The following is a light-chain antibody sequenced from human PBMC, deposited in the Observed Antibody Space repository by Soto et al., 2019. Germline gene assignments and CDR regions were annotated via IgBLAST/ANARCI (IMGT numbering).Light chain of an antibody. CDR2: GAS. J-gene: IGKJ2*01. Sequence: DIQLTQSPSFLSASVGDRVTITCRASQGISSYLAWYQQKPGQAPKLLIYGASYLQSGVPSRISGGGSGTDFTLTTSSLQPEDLATYYCQQSYSSPQTFGQGTKLEIK. CDR3: QQSYSSPQT. V-gene: IGKV1-39*01. CDR1: QGISSY.